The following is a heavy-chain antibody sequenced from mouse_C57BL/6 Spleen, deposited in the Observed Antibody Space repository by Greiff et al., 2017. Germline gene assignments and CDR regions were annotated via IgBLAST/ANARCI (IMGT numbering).Heavy chain of an antibody. CDR2: IYPGDGDT. D-gene: IGHD2-4*01. CDR1: GYAFSSYW. Sequence: QVQLQQSGAELVKPGASVKISCKASGYAFSSYWMNWVKQRPGKGLEWIGQIYPGDGDTNYNGKFKGKATLTADKASSTAYMQLCSLTSEDSAVSFCARDYVYAMDYWGQGTSVTVSS. J-gene: IGHJ4*01. CDR3: ARDYVYAMDY. V-gene: IGHV1-80*01.